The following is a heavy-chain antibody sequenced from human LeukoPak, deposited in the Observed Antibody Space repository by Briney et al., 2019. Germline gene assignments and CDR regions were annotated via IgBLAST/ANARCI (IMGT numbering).Heavy chain of an antibody. CDR3: ARADIVVDPAIISISHNWFDP. Sequence: YYNPSLRSRVAISVDRSKNQFSLRLTSMTAADTALYYCARADIVVDPAIISISHNWFDPWGQGALVTVSS. V-gene: IGHV4-30-2*01. J-gene: IGHJ5*02. D-gene: IGHD2-2*01.